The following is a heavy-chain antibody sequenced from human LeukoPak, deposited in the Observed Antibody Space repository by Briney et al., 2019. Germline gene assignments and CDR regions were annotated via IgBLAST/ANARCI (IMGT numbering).Heavy chain of an antibody. D-gene: IGHD3-10*01. CDR1: GGSFSGYY. CDR2: INHSGST. Sequence: SETLSLTCAVYGGSFSGYYWSWIRQPPGKGLEWIGEINHSGSTNYNPSLKSRVTISVDTSKNQFSLKLSSVTAADTAVYYCARGSHPNQVLYYYGSGTFDYWGQGTLVTVSS. CDR3: ARGSHPNQVLYYYGSGTFDY. V-gene: IGHV4-34*01. J-gene: IGHJ4*02.